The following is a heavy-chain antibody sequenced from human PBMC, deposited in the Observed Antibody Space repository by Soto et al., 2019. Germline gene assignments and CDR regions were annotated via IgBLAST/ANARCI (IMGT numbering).Heavy chain of an antibody. Sequence: PGGSLRLSCAASGFTFSSYSMNWVRQAPGKSLEWVAVISYDESNKYYADSVQGRFTISRDNSKNTLYLQMNSLRTEDTALYYCAKDQDFRHEYGGNTGDVWGQGTLVTVSS. CDR3: AKDQDFRHEYGGNTGDV. J-gene: IGHJ4*02. CDR1: GFTFSSYS. CDR2: ISYDESNK. D-gene: IGHD4-17*01. V-gene: IGHV3-30*18.